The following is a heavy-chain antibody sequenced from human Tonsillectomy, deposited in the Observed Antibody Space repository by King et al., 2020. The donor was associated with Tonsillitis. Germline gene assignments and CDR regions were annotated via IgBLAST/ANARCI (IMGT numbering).Heavy chain of an antibody. CDR3: AREPRLLWFGEITPGAFDI. V-gene: IGHV3-48*03. D-gene: IGHD3-10*01. CDR2: IISSGRTI. Sequence: VQLVESGGGLVQPGGSLRLSCAASGFIFSSYEMNWVRQAPGKGLEWVSYIISSGRTIHYAGSVKGRFTISRDNAKNSLHLQMNSLRAEDTAVYYCAREPRLLWFGEITPGAFDIWGQGTMVTVSS. J-gene: IGHJ3*02. CDR1: GFIFSSYE.